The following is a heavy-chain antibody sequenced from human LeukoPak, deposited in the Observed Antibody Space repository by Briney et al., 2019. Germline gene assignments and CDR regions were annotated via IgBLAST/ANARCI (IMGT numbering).Heavy chain of an antibody. D-gene: IGHD1-1*01. CDR3: ARDRGTWNDDGFDY. CDR1: GGSISTSSYY. J-gene: IGHJ4*02. V-gene: IGHV4-39*07. Sequence: SETLSLTCTVSGGSISTSSYYWGWVRQPPGKGLEWIGNIFYSGSTYYSPSLKSRVTISLDTSRNQFSLKLNSVTAADTAVYYCARDRGTWNDDGFDYWGQGTLVTVSS. CDR2: IFYSGST.